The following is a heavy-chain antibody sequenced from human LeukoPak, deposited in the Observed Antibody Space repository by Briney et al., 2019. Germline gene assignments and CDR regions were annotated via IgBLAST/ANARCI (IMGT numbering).Heavy chain of an antibody. CDR1: GFTFSSYA. CDR3: ARVGSGRSNDY. CDR2: ISSNGGST. D-gene: IGHD6-19*01. J-gene: IGHJ4*02. V-gene: IGHV3-64*01. Sequence: GGSLRLSCAASGFTFSSYAMHWVRQAPGKGLEYVSAISSNGGSTYYANSVKGRFTISRDNSKNTLYLQMGSLRAEDMAVYYCARVGSGRSNDYWGQGTLVTVSS.